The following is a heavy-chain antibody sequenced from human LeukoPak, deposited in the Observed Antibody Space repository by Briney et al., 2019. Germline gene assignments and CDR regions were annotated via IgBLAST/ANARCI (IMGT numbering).Heavy chain of an antibody. CDR1: GGSISSSSYY. CDR2: IYYSGST. Sequence: SETLSLTCTVSGGSISSSSYYWGWIRQPPGKGLEWIGYIYYSGSTNYNPSLKSRVTISVDTSKNQFSLKLSSVTAADTAVYYCARAPGYSYGYTFDYWGQGTLVTVSS. D-gene: IGHD5-18*01. CDR3: ARAPGYSYGYTFDY. J-gene: IGHJ4*02. V-gene: IGHV4-61*05.